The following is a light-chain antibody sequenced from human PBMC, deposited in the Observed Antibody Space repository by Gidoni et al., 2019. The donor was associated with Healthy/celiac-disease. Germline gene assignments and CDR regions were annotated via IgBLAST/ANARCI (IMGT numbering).Light chain of an antibody. CDR2: DAS. CDR1: QGISSY. J-gene: IGKJ3*01. V-gene: IGKV1-8*01. CDR3: QQYYSYPPFT. Sequence: AIRITPSPSSFSASTGDRVTITCRASQGISSYLAWYQQKQVKAPKLLIYDASTLQSGVPSRCSGSGSGRDFTLTISCLQYEDFVTYYCQQYYSYPPFTFGHGTKVEIK.